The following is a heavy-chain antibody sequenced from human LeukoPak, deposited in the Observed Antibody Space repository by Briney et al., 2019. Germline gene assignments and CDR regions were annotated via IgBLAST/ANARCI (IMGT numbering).Heavy chain of an antibody. CDR3: AKGTCGGDCYPPLYYFDY. V-gene: IGHV3-23*01. J-gene: IGHJ4*02. CDR1: GFTFSSYA. Sequence: QPGGSLRLSCAASGFTFSSYAVSWVRQAPGKGLEWVSAISGSGGSTYYADSVKGRFTISRDNSKNTLYLQMNSLRAEDTAVYYCAKGTCGGDCYPPLYYFDYWGQGTLVTVSS. CDR2: ISGSGGST. D-gene: IGHD2-21*02.